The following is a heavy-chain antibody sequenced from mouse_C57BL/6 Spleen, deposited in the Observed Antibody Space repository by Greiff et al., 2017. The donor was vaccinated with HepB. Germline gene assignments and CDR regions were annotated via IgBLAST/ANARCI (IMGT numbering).Heavy chain of an antibody. V-gene: IGHV1-19*01. CDR3: ARWDGYDGEWYFGG. D-gene: IGHD2-2*01. CDR1: GYTFTDYY. Sequence: VQLQQSGPVLVKPGASVKMSCKASGYTFTDYYMNWVKQSHGKSLEWIGVINPYNGGTSYNQKFKGKATLTVDKSSSTAYMELNSLTSEDSAVYYCARWDGYDGEWYFGGWAAGTTVTDSS. J-gene: IGHJ1*01. CDR2: INPYNGGT.